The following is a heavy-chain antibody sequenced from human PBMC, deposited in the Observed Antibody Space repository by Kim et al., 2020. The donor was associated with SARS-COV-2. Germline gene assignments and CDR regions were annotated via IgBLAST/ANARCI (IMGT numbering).Heavy chain of an antibody. CDR1: GYTLTELS. CDR2: FDPEDGET. Sequence: ASVKVSCKVSGYTLTELSMHWVRQAPGKGLEWMGGFDPEDGETIYAQKFQGRVTMTEDTSTDTAYMELSSLRSEDTAVYYCATGNVRDGYNSLDYWGQGTLVTVSS. V-gene: IGHV1-24*01. CDR3: ATGNVRDGYNSLDY. J-gene: IGHJ4*02. D-gene: IGHD5-12*01.